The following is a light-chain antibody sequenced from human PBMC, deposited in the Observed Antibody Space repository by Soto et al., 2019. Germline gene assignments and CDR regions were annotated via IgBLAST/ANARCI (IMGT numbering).Light chain of an antibody. CDR3: QQYGGSPRGA. J-gene: IGKJ1*01. V-gene: IGKV3-20*01. CDR2: GAS. CDR1: QSVSSSY. Sequence: EIVLTQSPGTLSLSPGERATLSCRASQSVSSSYLAWYQQKPGQAPRLLIYGASSRATGIPDRFSGSGSGTDFTLTINRLEPEDFAVYYCQQYGGSPRGAFGRGTKVEIK.